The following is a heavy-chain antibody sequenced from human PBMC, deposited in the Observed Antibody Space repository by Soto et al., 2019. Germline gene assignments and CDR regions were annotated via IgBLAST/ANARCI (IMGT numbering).Heavy chain of an antibody. J-gene: IGHJ5*02. CDR1: GGSISSSSYY. Sequence: PSETLSLTCTVSGGSISSSSYYWGWIRQPPGKGLEWIGSIYYSGSTNYNPSLKSRVTISVDKSKNQFSLKLSSVTAADTAVYYCARRGGYSSSWPNWFDPWGQGTLVTVSS. CDR2: IYYSGST. V-gene: IGHV4-39*01. CDR3: ARRGGYSSSWPNWFDP. D-gene: IGHD6-13*01.